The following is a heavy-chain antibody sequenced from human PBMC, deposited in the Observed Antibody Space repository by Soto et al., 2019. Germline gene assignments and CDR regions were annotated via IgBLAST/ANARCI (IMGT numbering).Heavy chain of an antibody. Sequence: ASVKVSCKASGYTFTSYAMHWVRQAPGQRLEWMGWINAGNGNTKYSQKFQGRATITRDTSASTAYMELSSLRSEDTAVYYCARDFWSYDYYFDYWGQGTLVTVSS. V-gene: IGHV1-3*01. CDR3: ARDFWSYDYYFDY. CDR2: INAGNGNT. D-gene: IGHD5-12*01. J-gene: IGHJ4*02. CDR1: GYTFTSYA.